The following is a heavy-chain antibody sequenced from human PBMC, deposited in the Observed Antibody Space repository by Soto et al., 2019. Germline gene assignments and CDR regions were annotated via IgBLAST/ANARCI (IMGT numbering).Heavy chain of an antibody. CDR1: NGSITYSNW. CDR3: ARGYGAGSYYHD. V-gene: IGHV4-4*02. D-gene: IGHD3-10*01. J-gene: IGHJ4*02. CDR2: IYHSGST. Sequence: QVQLQESGPGLVKPSGTLSLTCDVPNGSITYSNWWTWVRQSPGKGLEWIGEIYHSGSTNYNPSLKSRVALSVDKSKNQFSLKLNSVTAADTAVYYCARGYGAGSYYHDWGQGTLVTVSP.